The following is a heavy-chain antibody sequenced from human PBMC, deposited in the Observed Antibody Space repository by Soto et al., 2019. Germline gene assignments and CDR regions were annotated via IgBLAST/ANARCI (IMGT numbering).Heavy chain of an antibody. CDR2: INPNSGGT. D-gene: IGHD4-17*01. J-gene: IGHJ5*02. Sequence: QVQLVQSGAEVKKPGASVKVSCKASGYTFTGYYMHWVRQAPGQGLEWMGWINPNSGGTNYAQKFQGWVPMTRDPSISTAYRELSRLRSDDTAVYYCAGGPTTVPPPPWFDPWGQGTLVTVSS. CDR3: AGGPTTVPPPPWFDP. CDR1: GYTFTGYY. V-gene: IGHV1-2*04.